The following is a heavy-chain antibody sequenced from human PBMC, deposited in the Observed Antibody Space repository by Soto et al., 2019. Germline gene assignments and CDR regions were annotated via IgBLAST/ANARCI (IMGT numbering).Heavy chain of an antibody. V-gene: IGHV4-4*02. Sequence: SETLSLTCAVSGGSISSSNWWTWVRQPPGKGLEWIGEIYHSGTTNYNPSLKSRVTISGDRSKNQFSLSLSSVTAADTAVYYCAVPAAGDFDYCGQGTLVTVS. CDR2: IYHSGTT. J-gene: IGHJ4*02. CDR1: GGSISSSNW. D-gene: IGHD6-13*01. CDR3: AVPAAGDFDY.